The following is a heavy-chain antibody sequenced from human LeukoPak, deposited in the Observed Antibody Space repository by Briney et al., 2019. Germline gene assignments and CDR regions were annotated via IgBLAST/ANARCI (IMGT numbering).Heavy chain of an antibody. V-gene: IGHV3-23*01. Sequence: PGGSLRLSCATSGFTFSSYAMSWVRQAPEKGLEWVSAISGSGDSTYYADSVEGRFTTSRDNSKNTLYLQMNSLRAEDTAVYYCAKRSSIVATTDNWGQGTLVTVSS. D-gene: IGHD5-12*01. J-gene: IGHJ4*02. CDR1: GFTFSSYA. CDR3: AKRSSIVATTDN. CDR2: ISGSGDST.